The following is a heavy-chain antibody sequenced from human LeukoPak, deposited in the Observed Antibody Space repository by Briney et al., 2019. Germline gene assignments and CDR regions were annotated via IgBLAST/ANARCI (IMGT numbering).Heavy chain of an antibody. CDR2: ISYDGSNK. D-gene: IGHD2-21*01. CDR1: GFTFSSYA. Sequence: GSLRLSCAASGFTFSSYAMHWVRQAPGKGLEWVAVISYDGSNKYYADSVKGRFTISRDNSKNTLYLQMNSLRAEDTAVYYCAKVSTWWLFPDYYYYYGMDVWGQGTTVTVSS. CDR3: AKVSTWWLFPDYYYYYGMDV. V-gene: IGHV3-30-3*01. J-gene: IGHJ6*02.